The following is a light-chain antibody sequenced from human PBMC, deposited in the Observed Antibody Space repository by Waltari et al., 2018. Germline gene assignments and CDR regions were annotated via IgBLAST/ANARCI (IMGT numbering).Light chain of an antibody. CDR1: QSLLYSSNNKNY. CDR3: HQYYTTPWT. CDR2: WAS. V-gene: IGKV4-1*01. Sequence: DVVMTQSPDSLAVSLGERATINCKSNQSLLYSSNNKNYLTWYQQKPGQPPNLLIYWASTRESGVSDRFSGSGSGTDFTLTISSLQAEDVAVYYCHQYYTTPWTFGQGTKVEIK. J-gene: IGKJ1*01.